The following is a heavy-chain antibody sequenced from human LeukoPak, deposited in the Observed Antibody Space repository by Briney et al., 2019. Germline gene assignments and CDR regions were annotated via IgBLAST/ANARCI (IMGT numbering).Heavy chain of an antibody. CDR2: INQGGRT. V-gene: IGHV4-34*01. CDR3: ARGKRVWFGELMTPFSYFYIDV. D-gene: IGHD3-10*01. CDR1: GGSFSDYL. Sequence: PSETLSLTCAVNGGSFSDYLWTWIRQSPGKGLEWIGEINQGGRTNFNPSLKSRVTISADRSKYHFSLTLRSVTAADTAVYYCARGKRVWFGELMTPFSYFYIDVWGRGTTVIVSS. J-gene: IGHJ6*03.